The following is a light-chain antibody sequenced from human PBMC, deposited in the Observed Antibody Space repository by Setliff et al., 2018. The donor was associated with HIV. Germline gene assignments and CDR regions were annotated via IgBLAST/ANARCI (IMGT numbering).Light chain of an antibody. V-gene: IGKV3-20*01. CDR2: GAS. CDR1: QSVGSGY. CDR3: QYYGRSPLT. Sequence: EIVLTQSPGTLSLSPGERATLSCRASQSVGSGYLAWYQQRPGQAPRLLIYGASSRATGIPDRFSGRGSGADFTLTITGLEPEDFAVYYCQYYGRSPLTFGGGTKVDIK. J-gene: IGKJ4*01.